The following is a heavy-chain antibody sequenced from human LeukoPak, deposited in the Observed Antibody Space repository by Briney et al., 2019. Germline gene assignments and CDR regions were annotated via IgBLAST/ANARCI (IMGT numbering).Heavy chain of an antibody. V-gene: IGHV3-21*01. CDR2: ISSSSYI. D-gene: IGHD4-17*01. J-gene: IGHJ4*02. Sequence: PGGSLRLSCAASGFTFSVYSMNWVRQAPGKGLDWVSSISSSSYIYYADSVKGRFTISRDNAKNSLYLQMNSLRAEDTAVYYCARNRNDYGDYVHDYWGQGTLVTVSS. CDR1: GFTFSVYS. CDR3: ARNRNDYGDYVHDY.